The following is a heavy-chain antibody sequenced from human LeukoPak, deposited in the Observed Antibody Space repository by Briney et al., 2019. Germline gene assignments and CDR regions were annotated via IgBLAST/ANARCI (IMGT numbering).Heavy chain of an antibody. V-gene: IGHV4-59*02. Sequence: SGTLSLTCTVSGGSVNTHYWSWIRQPPGKGLEWIGYIYHSGITNYSPSLKSRATISIDTSKNQFSLNLNSVTAADTAVYYCAREWDRTLDYWGQGTLVTVSS. CDR3: AREWDRTLDY. CDR1: GGSVNTHY. CDR2: IYHSGIT. J-gene: IGHJ4*02. D-gene: IGHD1-26*01.